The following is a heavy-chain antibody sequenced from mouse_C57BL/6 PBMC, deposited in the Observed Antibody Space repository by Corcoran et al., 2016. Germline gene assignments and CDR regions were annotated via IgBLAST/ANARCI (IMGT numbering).Heavy chain of an antibody. V-gene: IGHV9-3*01. J-gene: IGHJ1*03. CDR2: INTYSGVP. CDR1: GSTFPTYG. D-gene: IGHD2-3*01. CDR3: ARGGLYDGYLGWYLDV. Sequence: QIQLVQSGPQRKKPGETVKISCKASGSTFPTYGMNCVKQAPGKGLKWMGWINTYSGVPTYADDFKGRFAFSLETSASTAYLQINNLKNEDTATYFCARGGLYDGYLGWYLDVWGTGTTVTVSS.